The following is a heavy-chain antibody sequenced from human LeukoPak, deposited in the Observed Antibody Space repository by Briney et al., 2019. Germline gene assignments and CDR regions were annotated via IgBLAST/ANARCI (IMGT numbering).Heavy chain of an antibody. CDR2: IYYTKST. CDR1: GASFSSYY. J-gene: IGHJ3*02. D-gene: IGHD2-21*01. CDR3: ARYVWCGIGSKKEDDFDI. Sequence: SETLSLTCTVSGASFSSYYWSWIRQPPGKGLEWIAYIYYTKSTNYNPSLKSRATISLDTSKNQFSLKLRSVTAADAAVYYCARYVWCGIGSKKEDDFDIWGQGTMVTVSS. V-gene: IGHV4-59*08.